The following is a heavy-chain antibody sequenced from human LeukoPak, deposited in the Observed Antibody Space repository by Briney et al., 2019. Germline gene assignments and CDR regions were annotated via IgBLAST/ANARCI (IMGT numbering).Heavy chain of an antibody. V-gene: IGHV1-2*06. D-gene: IGHD3-10*01. CDR3: ARLGLHGSGTYYFFDY. J-gene: IGHJ4*02. Sequence: ASVKVSCKASGQSLTGYFIHWVRQAPGQGLEWVGRIDPNTGDTIYAQNFQGRVTVTSATSISTAYMELSRLASDDTAVYFCARLGLHGSGTYYFFDYWGQGTLVTVSS. CDR1: GQSLTGYF. CDR2: IDPNTGDT.